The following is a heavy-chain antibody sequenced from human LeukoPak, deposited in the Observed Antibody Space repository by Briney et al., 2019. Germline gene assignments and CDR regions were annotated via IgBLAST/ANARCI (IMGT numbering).Heavy chain of an antibody. CDR3: AREYFGLAYNFDY. CDR1: GGSINSGGYY. Sequence: PSQTLSLTCTVSGGSINSGGYYWTWIRQPAGKGLEWIGRIYTSGTTNYNPSPKSRVTMSVDTSKNQFSLKLSSVTAADTAVYYCAREYFGLAYNFDYWGQGTLVTVSS. V-gene: IGHV4-61*02. J-gene: IGHJ4*02. CDR2: IYTSGTT. D-gene: IGHD3-10*01.